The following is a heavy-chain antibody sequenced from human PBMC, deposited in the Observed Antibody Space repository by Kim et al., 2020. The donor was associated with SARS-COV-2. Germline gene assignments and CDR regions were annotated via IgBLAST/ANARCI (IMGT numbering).Heavy chain of an antibody. CDR3: ARSSGGTFDY. J-gene: IGHJ4*02. D-gene: IGHD1-1*01. Sequence: GITNVAGWVKGRFSISRDTPKNTGNLQLTSLGPEDTAVYYCARSSGGTFDYWGQGTLVTVSS. V-gene: IGHV3-53*01. CDR2: GIT.